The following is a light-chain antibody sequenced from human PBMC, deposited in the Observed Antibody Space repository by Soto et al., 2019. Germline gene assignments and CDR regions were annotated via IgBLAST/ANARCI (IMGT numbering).Light chain of an antibody. CDR1: SSNIGAGYD. Sequence: QSVLTQPPSVSGAPGVTISCTGRSSNIGAGYDVHWYQQLPGTAPKLLIYGNFNRPSGVPDRFSGSKSGTSASLAITGLQAEDEADYYCQSYDSSLSGWVFGGGTKLTVL. CDR2: GNF. J-gene: IGLJ3*02. V-gene: IGLV1-40*01. CDR3: QSYDSSLSGWV.